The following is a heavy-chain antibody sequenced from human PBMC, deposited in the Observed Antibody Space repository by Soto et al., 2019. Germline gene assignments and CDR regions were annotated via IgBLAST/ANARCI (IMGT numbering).Heavy chain of an antibody. D-gene: IGHD6-19*01. CDR3: ASSSSGRNYYYYYGMDV. V-gene: IGHV1-46*01. CDR1: GYTFTSYY. J-gene: IGHJ6*02. CDR2: INPSGGST. Sequence: GASVNVSCKASGYTFTSYYMHWVRQAPGQGLEWMGIINPSGGSTSYAQKFQGRVTMTRDTSTSTVYMELSSLRSEDTAVYYCASSSSGRNYYYYYGMDVWGQGTTVTVSS.